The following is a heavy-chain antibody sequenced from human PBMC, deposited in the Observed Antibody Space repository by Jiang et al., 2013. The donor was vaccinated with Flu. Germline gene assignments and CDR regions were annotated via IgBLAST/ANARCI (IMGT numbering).Heavy chain of an antibody. V-gene: IGHV2-5*02. CDR3: AHHSGNYLLIDY. Sequence: KPTQTLTLTCNFSGFSLSTRGVAVGWVRQPPGKALEWVALIYWDDDKRYSPSLRSRLTITKDTSKNQVVLTMSNLDPVDTATYYCAHHSGNYLLIDYWGQGTLVTVSS. J-gene: IGHJ4*02. D-gene: IGHD1-26*01. CDR1: GFSLSTRGVA. CDR2: IYWDDDK.